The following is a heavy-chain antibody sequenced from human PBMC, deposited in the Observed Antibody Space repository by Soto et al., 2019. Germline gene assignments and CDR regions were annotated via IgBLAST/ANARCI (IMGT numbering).Heavy chain of an antibody. CDR2: MYYTGNK. CDR1: GGSITDYS. CDR3: ARRSSSSLGSLFDP. Sequence: KASETLSLTCTVSGGSITDYSWDWIRQPPGKGLEWIGAMYYTGNKNYNPSLESRVTMSVDTSKNQFSLKLSSVTPTDTAVYYCARRSSSSLGSLFDPWGRGILVTVSS. D-gene: IGHD6-6*01. J-gene: IGHJ5*02. V-gene: IGHV4-39*01.